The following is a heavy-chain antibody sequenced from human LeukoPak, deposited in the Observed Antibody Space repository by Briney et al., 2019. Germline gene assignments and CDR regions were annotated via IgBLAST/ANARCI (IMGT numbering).Heavy chain of an antibody. CDR3: ARDVWSGYLYYYGIDV. J-gene: IGHJ6*02. CDR2: IKQDGSEK. Sequence: PGGSLRLSCAASGFTFSSYWMSWVRQAPGKGLEWVANIKQDGSEKYYVDSVKGRFTISRDNAKNSLYLQMNSLRAEGTAVYYCARDVWSGYLYYYGIDVWGQGTTVTVSS. CDR1: GFTFSSYW. D-gene: IGHD3-3*01. V-gene: IGHV3-7*03.